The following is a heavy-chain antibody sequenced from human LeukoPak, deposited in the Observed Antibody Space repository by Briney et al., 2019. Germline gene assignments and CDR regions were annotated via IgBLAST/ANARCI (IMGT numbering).Heavy chain of an antibody. D-gene: IGHD3-9*01. Sequence: GGSLRLSCAASGFTFSSYSMNWVRQAPGKGLEWVSSISSSSSYIYYADSVKGRFTISRDNAKNSLYLQMNSLRADDAAVYYCARASSKQLAGYLPDGFNIWGQGTMVTVSS. J-gene: IGHJ3*02. CDR1: GFTFSSYS. CDR2: ISSSSSYI. CDR3: ARASSKQLAGYLPDGFNI. V-gene: IGHV3-21*01.